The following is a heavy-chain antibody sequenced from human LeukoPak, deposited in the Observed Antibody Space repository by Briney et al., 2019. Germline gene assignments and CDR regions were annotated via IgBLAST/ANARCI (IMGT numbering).Heavy chain of an antibody. CDR2: ISSSSSYI. J-gene: IGHJ3*02. CDR3: ARELRYCSSTSCSDAFDI. CDR1: GFTFSSYS. D-gene: IGHD2-2*01. Sequence: GGSLRLSCAASGFTFSSYSMNWVRQAPGKGLEWVSSISSSSSYIYYADSVKGRFTISRDNAKNSLYLQMNSLRAEDTAVYYCARELRYCSSTSCSDAFDIWGQGTMVTVSS. V-gene: IGHV3-21*01.